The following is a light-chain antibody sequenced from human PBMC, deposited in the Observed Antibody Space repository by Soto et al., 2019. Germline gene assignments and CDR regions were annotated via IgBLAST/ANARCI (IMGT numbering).Light chain of an antibody. CDR1: QSVSSY. Sequence: EIVMTQSPATLSVSPGQRVTLSVTASQSVSSYLAWYQQKPGQAPRLLIYDASNRATGIPARFSGSGSGTDFTLTISSLEPEDFAVYYCQQRSNWPPTFGQGTKVDIK. V-gene: IGKV3-11*01. CDR3: QQRSNWPPT. J-gene: IGKJ1*01. CDR2: DAS.